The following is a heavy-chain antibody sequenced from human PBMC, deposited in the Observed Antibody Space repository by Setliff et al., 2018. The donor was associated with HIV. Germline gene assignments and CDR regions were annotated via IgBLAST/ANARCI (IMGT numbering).Heavy chain of an antibody. J-gene: IGHJ3*02. V-gene: IGHV4-59*01. CDR1: GGSMSSYY. CDR2: IYYSGST. D-gene: IGHD3-10*01. Sequence: SETLSLTCTVSGGSMSSYYWSWIRQPPGKGLEWVGYIYYSGSTNYIPSLKSRVSISVDTSKNQFSLKLSSVTAADTAMYYCGRVGFGELFGAFDIWGQGIMVTVSS. CDR3: GRVGFGELFGAFDI.